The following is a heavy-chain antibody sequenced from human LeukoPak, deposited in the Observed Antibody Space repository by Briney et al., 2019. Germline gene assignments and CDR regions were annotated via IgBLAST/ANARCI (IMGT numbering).Heavy chain of an antibody. CDR3: AKGRISRGNSGATFDY. J-gene: IGHJ4*02. CDR2: ISDSGGST. V-gene: IGHV3-23*01. CDR1: GFTFSNYA. Sequence: GGSLRLSCVASGFTFSNYAMSWVRQAPGKGLEWVSGISDSGGSTYYADSVKGRFTISRDNSKNTLYLQVNSLRAEDTAVYYCAKGRISRGNSGATFDYWGQGTLVTVSS. D-gene: IGHD4-23*01.